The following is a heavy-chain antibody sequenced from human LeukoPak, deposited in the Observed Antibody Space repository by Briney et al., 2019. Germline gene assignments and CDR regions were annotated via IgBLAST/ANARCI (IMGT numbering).Heavy chain of an antibody. CDR1: GYTFTGYY. D-gene: IGHD5-24*01. V-gene: IGHV1-2*02. CDR2: INPNSGGT. CDR3: ARDQGMDGYNLGFIDY. Sequence: ASVKVSCKASGYTFTGYYMHWVRQTPGQGLEWMGWINPNSGGTNSAQKFQGRVTMTRDTSISTAYMELSRLRSDDTAVYYCARDQGMDGYNLGFIDYWGQGTLVTVSS. J-gene: IGHJ4*02.